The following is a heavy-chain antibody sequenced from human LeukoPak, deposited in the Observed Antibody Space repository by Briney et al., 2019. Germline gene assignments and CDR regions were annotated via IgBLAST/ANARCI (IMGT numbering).Heavy chain of an antibody. V-gene: IGHV4-4*02. CDR3: ARDGTYSGSQMRQYYFDY. CDR1: GGSISSSNW. J-gene: IGHJ4*02. CDR2: IYHSGST. Sequence: SGTLSLTCAVSGGSISSSNWWSWVRQPPGKGLEWIGEIYHSGSTNYNPSLKSRVTISVDKSKNQFSLKLSSVTAADTAVYYCARDGTYSGSQMRQYYFDYWGQGTLVTVSS. D-gene: IGHD1-26*01.